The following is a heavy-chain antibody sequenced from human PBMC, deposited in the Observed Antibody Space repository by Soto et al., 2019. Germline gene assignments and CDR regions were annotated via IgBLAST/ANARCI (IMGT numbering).Heavy chain of an antibody. J-gene: IGHJ4*02. D-gene: IGHD2-8*01. Sequence: GGSLRLSCAASGFTFSSYAMSWVRQAPGKGLEWVSAISGSGGSTYYTDSVKGRFTISRDNSKNTLYLQMNSLRAEDTAVYYCAKDPALMVYAPFDYWGQGTLVTVSS. V-gene: IGHV3-23*01. CDR2: ISGSGGST. CDR3: AKDPALMVYAPFDY. CDR1: GFTFSSYA.